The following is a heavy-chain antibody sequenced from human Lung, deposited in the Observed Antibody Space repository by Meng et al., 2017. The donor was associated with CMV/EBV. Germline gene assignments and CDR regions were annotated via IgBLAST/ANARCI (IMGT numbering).Heavy chain of an antibody. J-gene: IGHJ1*01. CDR1: GDSLTNHNW. D-gene: IGHD3-10*01. V-gene: IGHV4-4*02. Sequence: GQLRASGPALAKPSATLYFSCAVSGDSLTNHNWWAWGRQPPGKGLEWIGEIPHRGSSAYNPSLKSRVSMSIDKSKNQFSLKLTSVTAADTAVYHCLRRSGGSVWGQGTLVTVSS. CDR3: LRRSGGSV. CDR2: IPHRGSS.